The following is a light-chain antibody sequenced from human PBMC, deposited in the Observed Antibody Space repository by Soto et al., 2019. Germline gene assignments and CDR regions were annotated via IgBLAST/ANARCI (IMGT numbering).Light chain of an antibody. J-gene: IGLJ2*01. V-gene: IGLV4-69*01. Sequence: QSVLTQSPSASASLGASVKLTCTLSSGHSNYAIAWHQQQPEKGPRYLMKLNSDGSHIKGDGIPDRFSGSSSGAERYLTISSLQSEDEADYYCQTWDIGVVFGGGTKLTVL. CDR3: QTWDIGVV. CDR2: LNSDGSH. CDR1: SGHSNYA.